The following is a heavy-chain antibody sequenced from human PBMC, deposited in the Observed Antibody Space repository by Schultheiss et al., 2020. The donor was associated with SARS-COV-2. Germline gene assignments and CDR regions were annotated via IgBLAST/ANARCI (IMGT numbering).Heavy chain of an antibody. CDR1: GFTFSSYS. CDR2: ISYDGSNK. Sequence: GGSLRLSCAASGFTFSSYSMNWVRQAPGKGLEWVAIISYDGSNKYYADSVKGRFTISRDNSKNTLYLQMNSLRAEDTAVYYCARDWWQLVPLIGYYYYGMDVWGQGTTVTVSS. CDR3: ARDWWQLVPLIGYYYYGMDV. D-gene: IGHD6-6*01. V-gene: IGHV3-30*03. J-gene: IGHJ6*02.